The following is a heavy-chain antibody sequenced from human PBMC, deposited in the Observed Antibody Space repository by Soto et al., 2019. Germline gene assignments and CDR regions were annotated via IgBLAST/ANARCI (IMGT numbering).Heavy chain of an antibody. Sequence: QVQLVQSGVEVRKPGTSVMVSCKASGYVYRNYPITWVRQAPGQGLEWMGWISTYNGNTKYAQRLQGRVTMTADTSTATAYMELRRLTTDDTATYYCARVRAGGLSQGRYHFNGMDVWGQGTTVSVSS. CDR1: GYVYRNYP. J-gene: IGHJ6*02. V-gene: IGHV1-18*04. CDR2: ISTYNGNT. CDR3: ARVRAGGLSQGRYHFNGMDV. D-gene: IGHD3-16*01.